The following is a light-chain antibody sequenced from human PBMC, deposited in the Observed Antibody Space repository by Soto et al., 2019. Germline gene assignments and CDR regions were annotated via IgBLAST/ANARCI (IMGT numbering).Light chain of an antibody. CDR3: QQRSNWPLT. CDR2: DAS. CDR1: QSVSSD. V-gene: IGKV3-11*01. Sequence: EIVLTQSPATLSLSPGERATLSCRASQSVSSDLPWYQQKPGQAPRLLIYDASNRATGIPARFSGSGSGTDFTLTISSLGPEDFAVYFCQQRSNWPLTFGGGTKMEIK. J-gene: IGKJ4*01.